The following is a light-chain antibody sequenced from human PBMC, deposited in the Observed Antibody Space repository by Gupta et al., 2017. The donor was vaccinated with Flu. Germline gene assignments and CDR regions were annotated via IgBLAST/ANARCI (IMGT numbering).Light chain of an antibody. V-gene: IGKV1-33*01. CDR1: QDISNY. Sequence: SSLFVSVGDRLTITCQASQDISNYLTWYKQKPGKAPKLLIYAASNWQTGVPSRFRGSGSGIDFTFTITNRQQEDIAPYYCRQYENNPPYTFGQGTKME. CDR2: AAS. J-gene: IGKJ2*01. CDR3: RQYENNPPYT.